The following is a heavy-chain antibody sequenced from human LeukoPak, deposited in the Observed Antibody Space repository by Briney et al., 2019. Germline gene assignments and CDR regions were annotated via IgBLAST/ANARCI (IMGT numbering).Heavy chain of an antibody. CDR2: IYYSGST. CDR3: ARSYTPMVLDY. D-gene: IGHD5-18*01. CDR1: GGSISSYY. Sequence: SETLSLTCTVPGGSISSYYWSWIRQPPGKGLEWIGYIYYSGSTNYNPSLKSRVTISVDTSKNQFSLELSSVTAADTAVYYCARSYTPMVLDYWGQGTLVTVSS. J-gene: IGHJ4*02. V-gene: IGHV4-59*01.